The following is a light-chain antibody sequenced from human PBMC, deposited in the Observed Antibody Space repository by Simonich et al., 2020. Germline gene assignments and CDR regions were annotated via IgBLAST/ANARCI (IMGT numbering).Light chain of an antibody. CDR1: QSISSY. CDR2: AAS. CDR3: QQSDRTPLT. Sequence: DIQMTQSPSSLSASVGDRVTITCRANQSISSYVNWHQQKPGKATKLLIYAASSLQSGVPPRLSCSRSATDFTLTISSLQPEDFATYDCQQSDRTPLTSGQGTKVEIK. J-gene: IGKJ1*01. V-gene: IGKV1-39*01.